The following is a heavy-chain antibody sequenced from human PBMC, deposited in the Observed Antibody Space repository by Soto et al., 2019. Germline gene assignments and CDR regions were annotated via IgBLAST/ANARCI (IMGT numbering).Heavy chain of an antibody. J-gene: IGHJ4*02. CDR3: ARSLPDYYDSSGYFDY. CDR2: IYPGDSDT. CDR1: GYSFTSYW. D-gene: IGHD3-22*01. V-gene: IGHV5-51*01. Sequence: GESLKISCKGSGYSFTSYWIGWVRQMPGKGLEWMGIIYPGDSDTRYSPSFQGQVTISADKSISTAYLQWSSLKASDTAMYYCARSLPDYYDSSGYFDYWGQGTLVTVSS.